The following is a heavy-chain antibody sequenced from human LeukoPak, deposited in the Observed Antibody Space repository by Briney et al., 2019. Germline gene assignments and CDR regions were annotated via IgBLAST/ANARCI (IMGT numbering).Heavy chain of an antibody. J-gene: IGHJ4*02. Sequence: GGSLRLSCAASGFTFSSYGMHWVRQAPGKGLEWVAFIRYDGSNKYYADSVKGRFTISRDNSKNTLYLQMNSLRAEDTAVYYCANPAGGYGSGSYYSTFDYWGQGTLVTVSS. CDR3: ANPAGGYGSGSYYSTFDY. V-gene: IGHV3-30*02. D-gene: IGHD3-10*01. CDR2: IRYDGSNK. CDR1: GFTFSSYG.